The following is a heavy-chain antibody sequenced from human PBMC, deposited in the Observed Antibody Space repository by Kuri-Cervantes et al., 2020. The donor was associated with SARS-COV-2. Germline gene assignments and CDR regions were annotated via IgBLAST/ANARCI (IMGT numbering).Heavy chain of an antibody. CDR2: ISYDGSNK. V-gene: IGHV3-30*18. Sequence: GESLKISCLASGFTFSSYVMSWVRQAPGKGLEWVAVISYDGSNKYYADSVKGRFTISRDNSKNTLYLQMNSLRAEDTAVYYCAKAPLLASSGSYCDYWGQGTLVTVSS. D-gene: IGHD1-26*01. J-gene: IGHJ4*02. CDR1: GFTFSSYV. CDR3: AKAPLLASSGSYCDY.